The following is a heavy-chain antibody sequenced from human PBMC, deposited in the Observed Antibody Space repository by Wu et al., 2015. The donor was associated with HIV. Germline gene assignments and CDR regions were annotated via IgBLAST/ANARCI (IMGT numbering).Heavy chain of an antibody. CDR2: INPSGGST. CDR3: ARALNRQWLVREGAFDI. V-gene: IGHV1-46*01. Sequence: QVQLVQSGAEVKKPGASVKVSCKASGYTFTSYYMHWVRQAPGQGLEWMGIINPSGGSTSYAQKFQGRVTMTRDTSTSTVYMELSSLRSEDTAVYYCARALNRQWLVREGAFDIVGPRGQWSRLF. D-gene: IGHD6-19*01. J-gene: IGHJ3*02. CDR1: GYTFTSYY.